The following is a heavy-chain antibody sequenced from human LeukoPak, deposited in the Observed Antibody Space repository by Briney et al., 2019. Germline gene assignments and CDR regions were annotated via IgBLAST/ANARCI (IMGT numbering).Heavy chain of an antibody. V-gene: IGHV1-3*03. CDR2: INAGNGNT. D-gene: IGHD3-10*01. CDR3: ARRNGSAFDY. J-gene: IGHJ4*02. Sequence: GASVTVSFKGSGYTFTIYAMHWVRQAPGQRREGMGWINAGNGNTKYSQEFQGRVTITRDTSASTAYMELSSLRSEDMAVYYCARRNGSAFDYWGQGTLVTVSS. CDR1: GYTFTIYA.